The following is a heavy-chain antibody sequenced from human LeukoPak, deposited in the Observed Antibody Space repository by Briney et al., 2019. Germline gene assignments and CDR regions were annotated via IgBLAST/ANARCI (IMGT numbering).Heavy chain of an antibody. CDR2: MWYDGSNK. J-gene: IGHJ4*02. V-gene: IGHV3-33*01. Sequence: GGSLRLSCAASGFTFSSHGMHWVRQAAGKGLEWVAVMWYDGSNKYYADSVKGRFTISRDNSKNTLSLQMNSLRVEDTAVYYCARSRGYSGYDIDYWGQGTLVTVSS. CDR1: GFTFSSHG. D-gene: IGHD5-12*01. CDR3: ARSRGYSGYDIDY.